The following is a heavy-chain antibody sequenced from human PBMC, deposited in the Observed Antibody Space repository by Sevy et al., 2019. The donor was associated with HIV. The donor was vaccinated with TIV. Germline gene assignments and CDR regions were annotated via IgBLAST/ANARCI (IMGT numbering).Heavy chain of an antibody. V-gene: IGHV1-46*01. J-gene: IGHJ3*02. CDR2: INPSGGST. CDR1: GYTFTSYY. CDR3: ARGLYYYDSSGQSTGAFDI. D-gene: IGHD3-22*01. Sequence: ASVKVSCKASGYTFTSYYMHWVRQAPGQGLEWMGIINPSGGSTSYAQKFKGRVTMTRDTSTSTVYMELSSLRSEDTAVYYCARGLYYYDSSGQSTGAFDIWGQGTMVTVSS.